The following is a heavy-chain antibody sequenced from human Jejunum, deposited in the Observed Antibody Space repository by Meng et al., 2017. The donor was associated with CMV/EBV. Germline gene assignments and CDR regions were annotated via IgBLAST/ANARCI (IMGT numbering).Heavy chain of an antibody. CDR2: INCYTSGT. Sequence: QVQLVRSGPGVVKPGASLMMSCRTSGYTFTDFFLHWVRQAPGQGLEWLGTINCYTSGTAYARKFQGRITLTRDTSTTTVYMDLGSLGSDDTAFYYCAREKSPGHFDYFGQGILVTVSS. CDR1: GYTFTDFF. CDR3: AREKSPGHFDY. V-gene: IGHV1-46*01. J-gene: IGHJ4*02.